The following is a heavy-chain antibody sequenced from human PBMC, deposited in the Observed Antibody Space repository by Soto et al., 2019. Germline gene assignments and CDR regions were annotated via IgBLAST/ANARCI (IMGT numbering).Heavy chain of an antibody. CDR1: GGSFSGYY. V-gene: IGHV4-34*01. J-gene: IGHJ6*02. CDR3: ARWAAAGTDYYYGMAV. Sequence: SSETLSLTCAVYGGSFSGYYWSWIRQPPGKGLEWIGEINHSGSTNYNPSLKSRVTISVDTSKNQFSLKLSSVTAADTAVYYCARWAAAGTDYYYGMAVWGQGTTVTVSS. D-gene: IGHD6-13*01. CDR2: INHSGST.